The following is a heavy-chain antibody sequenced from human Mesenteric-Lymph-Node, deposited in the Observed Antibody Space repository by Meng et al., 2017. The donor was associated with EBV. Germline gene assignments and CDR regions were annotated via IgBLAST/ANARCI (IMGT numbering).Heavy chain of an antibody. CDR3: ARDGSGDGYTFDY. V-gene: IGHV1-18*01. D-gene: IGHD5-24*01. CDR1: GYTFTNYG. J-gene: IGHJ4*02. Sequence: QVQLVQSGAEVKKPGASVKVSCKASGYTFTNYGINWVRQVPGQGIEWMGGISPYNGNTYSAQKFQGRVTMTTDTSTDTAYIELRSLRSDDTAVYSCARDGSGDGYTFDYWGQGTLVTVSS. CDR2: ISPYNGNT.